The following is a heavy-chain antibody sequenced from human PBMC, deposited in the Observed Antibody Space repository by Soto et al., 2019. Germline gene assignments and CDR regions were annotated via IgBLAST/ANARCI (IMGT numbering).Heavy chain of an antibody. Sequence: KTSETLSLTCAVSGFFISSGNYWGWIRKPPGKGLEWIGSIFHGGNTYYNPSLKSRVTISVDMSKNQFSLKLNSVTAADTAVYYCARARWYDAFDVWGQGTVVPVSS. CDR2: IFHGGNT. J-gene: IGHJ3*01. D-gene: IGHD2-15*01. CDR3: ARARWYDAFDV. CDR1: GFFISSGNY. V-gene: IGHV4-38-2*01.